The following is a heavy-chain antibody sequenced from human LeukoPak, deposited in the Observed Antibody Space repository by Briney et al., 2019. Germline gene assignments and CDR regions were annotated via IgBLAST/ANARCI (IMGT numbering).Heavy chain of an antibody. Sequence: GGSLRLSCTASGFRFSSHAMPWVRQAPGKGLEWVSALSGTGRTRHYATSVKGRFTISGDNSKNTVYLQMNSLRADDTAVYYCAKDRIGTYYFFDSWGQGTLVTVSS. CDR2: LSGTGRTR. V-gene: IGHV3-23*01. CDR3: AKDRIGTYYFFDS. D-gene: IGHD3-10*01. J-gene: IGHJ4*02. CDR1: GFRFSSHA.